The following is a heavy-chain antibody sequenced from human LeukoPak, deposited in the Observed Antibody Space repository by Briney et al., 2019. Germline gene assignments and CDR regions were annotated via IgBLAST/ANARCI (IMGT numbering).Heavy chain of an antibody. CDR3: ATYSSLNRQEFQY. D-gene: IGHD3-22*01. Sequence: PGGSLRLSCTVSGFTFSTYWMSWVRQAPGKGLQWVANIKTDGSEKYYVDSVKGRFTISRDNAKNSLYLQMNSLRAEDTAVYYCATYSSLNRQEFQYWGQGTLLTVSS. CDR1: GFTFSTYW. V-gene: IGHV3-7*01. CDR2: IKTDGSEK. J-gene: IGHJ1*01.